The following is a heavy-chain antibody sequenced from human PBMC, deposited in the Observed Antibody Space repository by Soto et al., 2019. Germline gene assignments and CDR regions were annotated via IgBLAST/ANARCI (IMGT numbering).Heavy chain of an antibody. CDR2: IYYSGST. CDR3: AREGGSRSYHHYFDY. V-gene: IGHV4-31*03. CDR1: GGSISSGRYY. D-gene: IGHD3-10*01. Sequence: QVQLQEPGPGLVKPSQTLSLTCTVSGGSISSGRYYWSWIRQHPGKGLEWIGYIYYSGSTYYNPSLKSRVTISVDTSKNQFSLKLSSLTAADTAVYYCAREGGSRSYHHYFDYWGQGTLVTVSS. J-gene: IGHJ4*02.